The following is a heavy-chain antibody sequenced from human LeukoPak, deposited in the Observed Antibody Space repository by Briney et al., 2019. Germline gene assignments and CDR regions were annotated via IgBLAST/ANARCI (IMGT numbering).Heavy chain of an antibody. D-gene: IGHD3-9*01. J-gene: IGHJ6*02. CDR2: INAGNGNT. Sequence: GASVKVSCKASGYTFTSYAMHWVRQAPGQRLEWMRWINAGNGNTKYSQKFQGRVTITRDTSASTAYMELSSLRSEDTAVYYCARDKLRSDILTGYYGMDVWGQGTTVTVSS. CDR3: ARDKLRSDILTGYYGMDV. V-gene: IGHV1-3*01. CDR1: GYTFTSYA.